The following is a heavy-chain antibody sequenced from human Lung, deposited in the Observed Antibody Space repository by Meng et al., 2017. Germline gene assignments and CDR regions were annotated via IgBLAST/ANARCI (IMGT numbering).Heavy chain of an antibody. CDR1: GGSFSDYY. CDR3: ARGPTTMAHDFDY. V-gene: IGHV4-34*01. J-gene: IGHJ4*02. CDR2: INHSGST. D-gene: IGHD4-11*01. Sequence: QVHPPRWGSGLLKPSGTLSLTGVGAGGSFSDYYWSWNRQPPGKGLEWIGEINHSGSTNYNPSLESRATISVDTSQTNLSLKLSSVTAADSAVYYCARGPTTMAHDFDYWGQGTLVTVSS.